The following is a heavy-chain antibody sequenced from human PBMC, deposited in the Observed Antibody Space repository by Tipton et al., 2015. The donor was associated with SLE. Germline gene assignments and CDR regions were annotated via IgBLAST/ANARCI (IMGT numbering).Heavy chain of an antibody. V-gene: IGHV3-20*04. Sequence: SLRLSCAASGFTFDDYAMSWVRQAPGKGLEWVSGINWSGRSTAYADSVKGRFTISRDNAKNSLDLEINSLTDEDTAFYFCAKHGQQRYFDSWGQGTLVTVSS. CDR2: INWSGRST. CDR1: GFTFDDYA. CDR3: AKHGQQRYFDS. D-gene: IGHD6-13*01. J-gene: IGHJ4*02.